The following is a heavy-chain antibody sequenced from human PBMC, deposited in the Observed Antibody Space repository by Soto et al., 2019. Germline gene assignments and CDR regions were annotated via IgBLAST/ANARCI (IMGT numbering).Heavy chain of an antibody. CDR2: ISSSSSTI. D-gene: IGHD3-10*01. CDR3: ARDLICHSEPMAGSYHCGLDY. V-gene: IGHV3-48*01. CDR1: GITFSNYW. J-gene: IGHJ4*02. Sequence: LRLSCVASGITFSNYWMTWVRQAPGKGLEWVSYISSSSSTIYYADSVKGRFTISRDNAKNSLYLQMNSLRAEDTAVYYCARDLICHSEPMAGSYHCGLDYWGQGTLVTAPQ.